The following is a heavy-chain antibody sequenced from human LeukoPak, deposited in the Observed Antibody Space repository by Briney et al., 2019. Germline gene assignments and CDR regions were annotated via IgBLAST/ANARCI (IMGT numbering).Heavy chain of an antibody. J-gene: IGHJ6*03. CDR1: GFTFSSYA. CDR3: AKVSVARSSYYMDV. Sequence: PGGSLRLSCAASGFTFSSYAMSWVRQAPGKGLEWVSAISGSGGSTYYADSVKGRFTISGDNSKNTLYLQMNSLRAEDTAVYYCAKVSVARSSYYMDVWGKGTTVTVS. D-gene: IGHD6-6*01. CDR2: ISGSGGST. V-gene: IGHV3-23*01.